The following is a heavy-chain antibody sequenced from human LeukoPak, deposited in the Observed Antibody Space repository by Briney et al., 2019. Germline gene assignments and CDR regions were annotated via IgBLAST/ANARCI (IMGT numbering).Heavy chain of an antibody. CDR1: GYTFTSYG. CDR2: ISAYNGNT. D-gene: IGHD2-21*02. J-gene: IGHJ6*03. CDR3: ARDNRRVTAKDYYYYMDV. V-gene: IGHV1-18*01. Sequence: PRASVKVSCKASGYTFTSYGISWVRQAPGQGLEWMGWISAYNGNTNYAQKLQGRVTMTTDTSTSTAYMELRSLRSDDTAVYYCARDNRRVTAKDYYYYMDVWGKGTTVTISS.